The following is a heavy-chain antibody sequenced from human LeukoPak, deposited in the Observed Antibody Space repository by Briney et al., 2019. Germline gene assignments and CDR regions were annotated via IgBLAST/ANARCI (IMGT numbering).Heavy chain of an antibody. CDR2: INPNSGGT. V-gene: IGHV1/OR15-1*04. J-gene: IGHJ4*02. D-gene: IGHD4-11*01. CDR3: ARDRVRLYSKGYFDY. Sequence: ASVKVSCKASGYIFTDYYMHWVRQAPGQELGWMGRINPNSGGTNYAQKLQGRVTMTTDTSTSTAYMELRSLRSDDTAVYYCARDRVRLYSKGYFDYWGQGTLVTVSS. CDR1: GYIFTDYY.